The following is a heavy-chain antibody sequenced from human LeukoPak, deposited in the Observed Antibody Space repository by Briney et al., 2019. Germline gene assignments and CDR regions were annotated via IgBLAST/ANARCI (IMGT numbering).Heavy chain of an antibody. CDR2: RNPDGST. Sequence: PSETLSLTCTVYGGSFSNFNWCWIRIHQARGLEWIWTRNPDGSTKYNPSLKSRVTISVDTSKNQFSLKLSSVTTADTAVYYCARAGGGSYSFLEAFDIWGQGTMVTVSS. CDR3: ARAGGGSYSFLEAFDI. V-gene: IGHV4-34*01. D-gene: IGHD1-26*01. J-gene: IGHJ3*02. CDR1: GGSFSNFN.